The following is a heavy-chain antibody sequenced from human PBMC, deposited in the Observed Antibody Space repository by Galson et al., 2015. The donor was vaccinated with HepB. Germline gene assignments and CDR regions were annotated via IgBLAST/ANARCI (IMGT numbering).Heavy chain of an antibody. CDR3: ARDRRDYYDSSGYYFDAFDI. CDR1: GGTFSSYA. J-gene: IGHJ3*02. V-gene: IGHV1-69*06. CDR2: IIPIFGTA. D-gene: IGHD3-22*01. Sequence: SVKVSCKASGGTFSSYAISRVRQAPGQGLEWMGGIIPIFGTANYAQKSQGRVTITADKSTSTAYMELSSLRSEDTAVYYCARDRRDYYDSSGYYFDAFDIWGQGTMVTVSS.